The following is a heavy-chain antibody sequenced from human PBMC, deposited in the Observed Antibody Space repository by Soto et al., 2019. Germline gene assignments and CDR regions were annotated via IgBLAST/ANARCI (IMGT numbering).Heavy chain of an antibody. CDR1: GGTFSSYA. J-gene: IGHJ3*02. Sequence: QVQLVQSGAEVKKPGSSVKVSCKASGGTFSSYAISWVRQAPGQGLEWMGGIIPIFGTANYAQKFQGRVTITADESTSTAYMELSRLRSEDTAVYYCARRNYYGSGSSETRGDAFDIWGQGTMVTVSS. CDR3: ARRNYYGSGSSETRGDAFDI. V-gene: IGHV1-69*01. D-gene: IGHD3-10*01. CDR2: IIPIFGTA.